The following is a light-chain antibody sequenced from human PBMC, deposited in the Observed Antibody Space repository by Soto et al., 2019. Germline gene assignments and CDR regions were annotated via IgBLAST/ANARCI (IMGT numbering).Light chain of an antibody. CDR2: GAS. V-gene: IGKV3-15*01. CDR3: QQYNNWPPWT. CDR1: QSVSSY. J-gene: IGKJ1*01. Sequence: EIVLTQSPATLSLSPGERTTLSCRASQSVSSYLAWYQQKPGQAPRLLIYGASTRATGIPARFSGSGSGTEFTLTISSLQSEDFAVYYCQQYNNWPPWTFGQGTKGDI.